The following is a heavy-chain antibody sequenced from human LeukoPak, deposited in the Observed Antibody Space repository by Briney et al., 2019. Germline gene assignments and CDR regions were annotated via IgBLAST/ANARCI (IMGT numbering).Heavy chain of an antibody. CDR1: GGSISSSSYY. J-gene: IGHJ3*02. CDR3: ASPRDGYNLGDAFDI. D-gene: IGHD5-24*01. V-gene: IGHV4-39*01. CDR2: IYYSGST. Sequence: SETLSLTCTVSGGSISSSSYYWGWIRQPPGKGLEWIGSIYYSGSTYYNPSLKSRVTISVGTSKNQFSLKLSSVTAADTAVYYCASPRDGYNLGDAFDIWGQGTMVTVSS.